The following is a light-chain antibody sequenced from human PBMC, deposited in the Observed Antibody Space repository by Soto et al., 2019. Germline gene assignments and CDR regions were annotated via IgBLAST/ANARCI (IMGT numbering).Light chain of an antibody. CDR3: LQYNNWWT. CDR2: GAS. J-gene: IGKJ1*01. CDR1: QSVSSN. Sequence: EIVLTQSPGTLSLSPGERATLSCRASQSVSSNLAWYQQKRGQAPRLLIYGASSRATGIPARFSGSGSGTEFTLTISSLQSEDFAVYYCLQYNNWWTFCQGTKVDIK. V-gene: IGKV3-15*01.